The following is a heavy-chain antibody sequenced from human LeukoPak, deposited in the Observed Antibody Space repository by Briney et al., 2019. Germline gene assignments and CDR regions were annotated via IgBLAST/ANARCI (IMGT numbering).Heavy chain of an antibody. Sequence: GGSLRLSCAASGFTFSSYAMSWARQAPGKGLEWVSAISGSGGSTYYADSVKGRFTISRDNSKNTLYLQMNSLRAEDTAVYYCAKDLGGYSYGTGGSYWGQGTLVTVSS. D-gene: IGHD5-18*01. J-gene: IGHJ4*02. CDR1: GFTFSSYA. CDR3: AKDLGGYSYGTGGSY. V-gene: IGHV3-23*01. CDR2: ISGSGGST.